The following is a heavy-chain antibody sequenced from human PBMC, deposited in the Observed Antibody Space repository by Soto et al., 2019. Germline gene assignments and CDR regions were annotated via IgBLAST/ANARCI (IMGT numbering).Heavy chain of an antibody. CDR3: ARVAY. CDR2: ISSGSSDT. Sequence: GGSLRLSCEASGFTFSRVNMNWVRQVPGKGLEWVASISSGSSDTWYADSVKGRFIISRDNAQNSLFLQMNTLRPEDTAMYYCARVAYWGPGTQVT. J-gene: IGHJ4*02. V-gene: IGHV3-21*01. CDR1: GFTFSRVN.